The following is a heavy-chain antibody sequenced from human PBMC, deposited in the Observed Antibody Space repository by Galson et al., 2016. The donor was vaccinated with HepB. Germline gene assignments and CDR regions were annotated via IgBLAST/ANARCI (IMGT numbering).Heavy chain of an antibody. V-gene: IGHV5-10-1*01. Sequence: QSGAEVKKPGESLTISCQGSGYTFTSYRISWVRQRPGKGLEWMGRIDPSDSDVNYSPSFQGHVTVSVDESINTAYLQWSSLQASDTAMYFCATPNAGRGYGLELWGQGTTVIVSS. CDR1: GYTFTSYR. J-gene: IGHJ6*02. CDR3: ATPNAGRGYGLEL. D-gene: IGHD2-8*01. CDR2: IDPSDSDV.